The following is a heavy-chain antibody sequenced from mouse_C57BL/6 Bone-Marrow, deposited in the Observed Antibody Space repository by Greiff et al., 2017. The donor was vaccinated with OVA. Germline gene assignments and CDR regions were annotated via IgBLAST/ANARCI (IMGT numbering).Heavy chain of an antibody. V-gene: IGHV5-12*01. CDR3: ARLDAMDY. Sequence: DVKLVESGGCLVQPGGSLKLSCAASGFTFSDFYMYWIRQTPEKRLEWVAYISNGGGSTYYPDTVKGRFTISRDNAKNTLYLQMSRLKSEDTAMYYCARLDAMDYWGQGTSVTVSS. J-gene: IGHJ4*01. CDR1: GFTFSDFY. CDR2: ISNGGGST.